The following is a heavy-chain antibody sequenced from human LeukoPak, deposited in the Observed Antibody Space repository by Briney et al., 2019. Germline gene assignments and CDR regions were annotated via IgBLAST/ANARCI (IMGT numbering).Heavy chain of an antibody. Sequence: PGGSLRLSCAAPGFTFSSYGMHWVRQAPGKGLEWVAVISYDGSNKYYADSVKGRFTISRDNSKNTLYLQMNSLRAEDTAVYYCAKDWEWLPHFDYWGQGTLVTVSS. V-gene: IGHV3-30*18. CDR3: AKDWEWLPHFDY. J-gene: IGHJ4*02. CDR2: ISYDGSNK. CDR1: GFTFSSYG. D-gene: IGHD5-12*01.